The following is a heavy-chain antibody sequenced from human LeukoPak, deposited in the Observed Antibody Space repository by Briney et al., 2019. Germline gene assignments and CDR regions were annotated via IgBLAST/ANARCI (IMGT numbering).Heavy chain of an antibody. D-gene: IGHD1-26*01. Sequence: PGGSLRLSCVASGFTFSIYAMTWVRQAPGKGLEWVSGISGGSESTYYADSVKGRFTISRDNSKNTLYMEMNNPRGADTAVYYCAKGWTAVGSWGQGTRVTVSS. CDR2: ISGGSEST. J-gene: IGHJ5*02. CDR1: GFTFSIYA. CDR3: AKGWTAVGS. V-gene: IGHV3-23*01.